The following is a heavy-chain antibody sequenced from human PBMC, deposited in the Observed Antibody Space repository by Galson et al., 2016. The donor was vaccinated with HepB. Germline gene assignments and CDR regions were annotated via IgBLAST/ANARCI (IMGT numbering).Heavy chain of an antibody. CDR3: ATPLVGATDY. CDR2: INWNGGST. D-gene: IGHD1-26*01. CDR1: GFTFDDYG. J-gene: IGHJ4*02. V-gene: IGHV3-20*04. Sequence: SLRLSCAASGFTFDDYGMSWVRQAPGKGLGWVSGINWNGGSTGYADSVKGRFTISRDNAKNSLYLQMNSLRAEDTALYYCATPLVGATDYWGQGTLVTVSS.